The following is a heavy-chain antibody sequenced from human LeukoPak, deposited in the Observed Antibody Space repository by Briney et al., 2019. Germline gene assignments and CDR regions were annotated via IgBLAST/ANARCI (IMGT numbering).Heavy chain of an antibody. V-gene: IGHV3-30-3*02. Sequence: GGSLRLSCAASGFTFSSYAMHWVRQAPGKGLEWVAVMSYDGSNEYYADSVKGRFTISRDNSKNTLFLQMNSLRAEDTAVYYCAKREDFWSGYYHALDYWGQGTLVTVSS. CDR2: MSYDGSNE. CDR1: GFTFSSYA. J-gene: IGHJ4*02. CDR3: AKREDFWSGYYHALDY. D-gene: IGHD3-3*01.